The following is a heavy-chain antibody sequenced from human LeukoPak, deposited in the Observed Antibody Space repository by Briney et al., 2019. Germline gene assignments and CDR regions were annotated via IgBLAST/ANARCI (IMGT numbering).Heavy chain of an antibody. J-gene: IGHJ4*02. D-gene: IGHD3-9*01. CDR2: ISSGSSTI. CDR1: GFTFSNYN. V-gene: IGHV3-48*02. Sequence: TGGSLRLSCAASGFTFSNYNMNWVRHAPGKGLEWVSYISSGSSTIFYADSVKGRFTISRDNAKNSLYLQMNSLRDEDTAVYYCATNYDIVTGYYKIDYWGQGTLVTVSS. CDR3: ATNYDIVTGYYKIDY.